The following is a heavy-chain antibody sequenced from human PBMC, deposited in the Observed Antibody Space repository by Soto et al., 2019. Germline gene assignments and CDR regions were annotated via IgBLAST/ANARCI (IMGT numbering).Heavy chain of an antibody. J-gene: IGHJ3*02. V-gene: IGHV3-74*03. CDR3: AREAGYCSRTSCYRRAFDT. D-gene: IGHD2-2*01. CDR1: GFTFSGHW. Sequence: EVQLVESGGDLVQPGGSLRLSCAASGFTFSGHWMHWVRQVPGKGLEWVSRINTDGGSSAYADSVKGRFTFSRDNAKNTLYLQMKGLRAEDTAVYYCAREAGYCSRTSCYRRAFDTWGQGTTVTVSS. CDR2: INTDGGSS.